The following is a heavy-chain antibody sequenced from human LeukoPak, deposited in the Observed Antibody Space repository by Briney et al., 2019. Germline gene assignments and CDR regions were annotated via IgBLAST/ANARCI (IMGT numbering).Heavy chain of an antibody. D-gene: IGHD3-10*02. V-gene: IGHV3-53*01. CDR1: GFIVRSYY. CDR3: AREVCLDY. CDR2: IYSGGST. Sequence: AGGSLRLSCAASGFIVRSYYMSCVRQAPGKGLEWVSVIYSGGSTYYADSVKGRFTISRDNSKDTLYLQMNSLRAEDTAVYYCAREVCLDYWGQGTLVTVSS. J-gene: IGHJ4*02.